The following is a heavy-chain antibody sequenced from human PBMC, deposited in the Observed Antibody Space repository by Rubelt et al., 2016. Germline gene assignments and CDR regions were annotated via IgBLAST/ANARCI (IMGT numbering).Heavy chain of an antibody. J-gene: IGHJ4*02. V-gene: IGHV1-58*01. D-gene: IGHD3-3*01. CDR3: ARSPPVLRFLEWLPPVFDY. Sequence: QMQLVQSGPEVKKPGTSVKVSCKASGFTFTSSAVQWVRQARGQRLEWIGWIVVGSGNTNYAQKFQERVTITRDMSTRTAYMELSSLRSEDTAVYYCARSPPVLRFLEWLPPVFDYWGQGTLVTVSS. CDR2: IVVGSGNT. CDR1: GFTFTSSA.